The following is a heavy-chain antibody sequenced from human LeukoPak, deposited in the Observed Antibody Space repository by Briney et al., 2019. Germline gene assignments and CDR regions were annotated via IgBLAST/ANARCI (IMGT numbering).Heavy chain of an antibody. V-gene: IGHV3-73*01. CDR2: IRSKANSYAT. J-gene: IGHJ6*02. CDR1: GFTFSGSA. CDR3: TRLRLEAVAGTNYYYYGMDV. Sequence: GGSLRLSCAASGFTFSGSAMHWVRQASGKGLEWVGRIRSKANSYATAYAASVKGRFTISRDDSKNTAYLQMNSLKTEDTAVYYCTRLRLEAVAGTNYYYYGMDVWAKGPRSPSP. D-gene: IGHD6-19*01.